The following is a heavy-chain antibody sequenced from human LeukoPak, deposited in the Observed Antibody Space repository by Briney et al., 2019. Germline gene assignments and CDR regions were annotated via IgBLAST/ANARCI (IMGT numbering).Heavy chain of an antibody. D-gene: IGHD3-22*01. V-gene: IGHV7-4-1*02. Sequence: ASVKVSCKASGYSFIRYAMNWVRQAPGQGLEWMGWINTNTGNPTNAQDFTGRFVFSLDTSVSTAYLHISSLKPEDTAVYYCAILSYNYDSAISSGDYWGQGTLVTVSS. CDR3: AILSYNYDSAISSGDY. CDR2: INTNTGNP. CDR1: GYSFIRYA. J-gene: IGHJ4*02.